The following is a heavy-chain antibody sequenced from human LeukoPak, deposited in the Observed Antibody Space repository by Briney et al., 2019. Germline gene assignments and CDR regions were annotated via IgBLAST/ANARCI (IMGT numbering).Heavy chain of an antibody. CDR1: GGSISSYY. V-gene: IGHV4-59*01. CDR3: ARGNYGDYGGDFDY. Sequence: SETLSLTCTVSGGSISSYYWSWIRQPPGKGLEWIGYIYYSGSTNYNPSLKSRVTISVDTSKNQLSLKLSSVTAADTAVYYCARGNYGDYGGDFDYWGQGTLVTVSS. J-gene: IGHJ4*02. D-gene: IGHD4-17*01. CDR2: IYYSGST.